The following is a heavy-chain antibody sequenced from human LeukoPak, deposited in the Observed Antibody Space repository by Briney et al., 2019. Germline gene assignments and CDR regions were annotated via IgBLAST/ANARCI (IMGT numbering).Heavy chain of an antibody. CDR1: GYRFTSYY. Sequence: GAAVTVSCTASGYRFTSYYMHWVRQAPGQGMEWMGIINPSGGSTSYAQKFQGRVTMTRDMSTSTVYMELSSLRAEDTAVYYCARGLSIAALYPFDYWGQGTLVTVSS. CDR2: INPSGGST. V-gene: IGHV1-46*01. J-gene: IGHJ4*02. D-gene: IGHD6-13*01. CDR3: ARGLSIAALYPFDY.